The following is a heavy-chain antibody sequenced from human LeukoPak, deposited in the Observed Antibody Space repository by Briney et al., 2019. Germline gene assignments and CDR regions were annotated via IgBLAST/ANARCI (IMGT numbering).Heavy chain of an antibody. V-gene: IGHV3-11*04. Sequence: GGSLRLSCAASGFTFSDYYMSWIRQAPGKGLKWVSYISSSGSTIYYADSVKGRFTISRDNAKNSLYLQMNSLGAEDTAVYYCARFPCGGDCSRDVAFDIWGQGTMVTVSS. J-gene: IGHJ3*02. CDR1: GFTFSDYY. CDR3: ARFPCGGDCSRDVAFDI. D-gene: IGHD2-21*02. CDR2: ISSSGSTI.